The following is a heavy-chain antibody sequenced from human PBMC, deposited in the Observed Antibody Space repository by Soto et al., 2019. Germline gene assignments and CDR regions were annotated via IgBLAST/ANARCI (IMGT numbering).Heavy chain of an antibody. CDR1: ESTVRRDW. Sequence: DVHLVESGGGLVQTGGSLRLSCAISESTVRRDWMNWVRQAPGKGLEWVAHVNQDGSEKYYVDSVKGRFTISRDNVKRSLYLQMNSLRAGDTAMYYCSGGVGDAFWGQGTLVTVSS. V-gene: IGHV3-7*04. J-gene: IGHJ4*02. D-gene: IGHD1-26*01. CDR2: VNQDGSEK. CDR3: SGGVGDAF.